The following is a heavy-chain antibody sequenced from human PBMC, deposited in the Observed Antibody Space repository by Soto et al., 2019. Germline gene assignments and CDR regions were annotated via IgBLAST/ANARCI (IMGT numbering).Heavy chain of an antibody. CDR1: GFAFNKFG. Sequence: GGSLRLSCEASGFAFNKFGMHWVRQAPGKGLEWLAFISYDGSYQYYADSVQGRLTITRDNSMNTLNMQLNSLRREDTAVYYCAKGGEVGGVLGDHWGQGTLVTVSS. D-gene: IGHD1-26*01. CDR3: AKGGEVGGVLGDH. CDR2: ISYDGSYQ. V-gene: IGHV3-30*18. J-gene: IGHJ4*02.